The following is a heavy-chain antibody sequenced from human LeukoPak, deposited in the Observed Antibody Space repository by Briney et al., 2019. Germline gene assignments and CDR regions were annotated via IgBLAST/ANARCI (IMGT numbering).Heavy chain of an antibody. V-gene: IGHV3-21*01. CDR3: ARDIPSSDDYGDYAPRTYQYFDY. J-gene: IGHJ4*02. CDR2: ITTSSYI. Sequence: GGSLRLSRAASGFTFFTYCMSWVRQAPGKGLEWVSFITTSSYIYYADSVKGRFTISRDNAKNSLYLQMNSLRAEDTAVYYCARDIPSSDDYGDYAPRTYQYFDYWGQGTLVTVSS. D-gene: IGHD4-17*01. CDR1: GFTFFTYC.